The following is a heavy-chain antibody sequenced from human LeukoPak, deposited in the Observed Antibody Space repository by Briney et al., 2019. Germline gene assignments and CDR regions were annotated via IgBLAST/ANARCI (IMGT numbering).Heavy chain of an antibody. D-gene: IGHD6-13*01. CDR2: INAGNGNT. CDR3: ARVRRYSSSSDAFDI. J-gene: IGHJ3*02. V-gene: IGHV1-3*01. Sequence: AASVKVSCEASGYTFTSYAMHWVRQAPGQRLEWMGWINAGNGNTKYSQKFQGRVTITRNTSASTAYMELSSLRSEDTAVYYCARVRRYSSSSDAFDIWGQGTMVTVSS. CDR1: GYTFTSYA.